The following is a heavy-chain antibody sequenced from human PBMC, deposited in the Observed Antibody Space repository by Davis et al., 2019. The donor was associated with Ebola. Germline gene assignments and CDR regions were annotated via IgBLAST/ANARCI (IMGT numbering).Heavy chain of an antibody. CDR2: IDTNTGNP. V-gene: IGHV7-4-1*02. CDR3: ARQILRLESQLLWPSFDY. Sequence: SVTDSCMASEYTFPSYAMTRLRQAPRQELEWVGWIDTNTGNPTYAQGFTGRFVFSLDTSVSTAYLQISSLKPEDTAVYYCARQILRLESQLLWPSFDYWGQGALVTVSS. CDR1: EYTFPSYA. D-gene: IGHD1-1*01. J-gene: IGHJ4*02.